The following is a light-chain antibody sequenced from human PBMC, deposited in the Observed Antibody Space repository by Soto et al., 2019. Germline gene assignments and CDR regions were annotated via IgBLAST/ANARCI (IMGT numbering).Light chain of an antibody. CDR3: QQYNNWPKT. V-gene: IGKV3-15*01. Sequence: EIVMTQSPATLSVSPGERATLSCRASQSVSSNLAWYQQKPGQAPRLLIYGASTRATGIPARFSGSESGTEFTLTIIRLQSEDFAVYYCQQYNNWPKTFGQGTKVEIK. CDR1: QSVSSN. CDR2: GAS. J-gene: IGKJ1*01.